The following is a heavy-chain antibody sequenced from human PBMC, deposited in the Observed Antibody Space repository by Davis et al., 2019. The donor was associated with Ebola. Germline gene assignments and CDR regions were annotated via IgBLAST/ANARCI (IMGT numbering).Heavy chain of an antibody. CDR2: IIPIFGTA. J-gene: IGHJ6*02. V-gene: IGHV1-69*06. Sequence: SVKVSCKASGGTFSSYAISWVRQAPGQGLEWMGGIIPIFGTANYAQKFQGRVTITADKSTSTAYMELSSLGSEDTAVYYCARDRRVAVAGRSYYYGMDVWGQGTTVTVSS. CDR1: GGTFSSYA. CDR3: ARDRRVAVAGRSYYYGMDV. D-gene: IGHD6-19*01.